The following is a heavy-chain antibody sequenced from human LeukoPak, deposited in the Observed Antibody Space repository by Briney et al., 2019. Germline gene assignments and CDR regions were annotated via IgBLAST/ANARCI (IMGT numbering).Heavy chain of an antibody. CDR1: GFTFSTYG. D-gene: IGHD1-1*01. J-gene: IGHJ4*02. Sequence: GGSLRLSCAASGFTFSTYGMHWVRQAPGKGLEWVALISYDGSNYYYADSVKGRFTISRDNSKNTLYLQMNSLGAEDTAVYYCARYSRTTGTTSNFDYWGQGTLVTVSS. CDR3: ARYSRTTGTTSNFDY. CDR2: ISYDGSNY. V-gene: IGHV3-30*03.